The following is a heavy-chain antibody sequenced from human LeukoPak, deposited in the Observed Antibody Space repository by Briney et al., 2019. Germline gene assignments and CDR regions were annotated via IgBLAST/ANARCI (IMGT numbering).Heavy chain of an antibody. D-gene: IGHD2-21*01. V-gene: IGHV3-74*01. CDR1: GFTFSSYW. CDR2: INSDGSST. CDR3: ARSRNGYCVA. Sequence: PGGSLRLSCAASGFTFSSYWMHWVRQAPGKGLVWVSRINSDGSSTSYADSVKGRFTISRDNSKNTLYLQMNNLRAEDAAVYYCARSRNGYCVAWGQGTMVTVSS. J-gene: IGHJ3*01.